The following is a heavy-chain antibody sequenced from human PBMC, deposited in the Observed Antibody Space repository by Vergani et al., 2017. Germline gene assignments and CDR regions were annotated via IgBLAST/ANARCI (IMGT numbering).Heavy chain of an antibody. CDR1: GGTFSSYA. Sequence: QVQLVQSGAEVKKPGSSVKVSCKASGGTFSSYAISWVRQAPGQGLEWMGIINPSGGSTSYAQKFQGRVTMTMDTSTSTVYMELSSMRSEDTAVYYCARDLGGYDSSGYYLVYWGQGTLVTVSS. CDR2: INPSGGST. J-gene: IGHJ4*02. CDR3: ARDLGGYDSSGYYLVY. D-gene: IGHD3-22*01. V-gene: IGHV1-46*01.